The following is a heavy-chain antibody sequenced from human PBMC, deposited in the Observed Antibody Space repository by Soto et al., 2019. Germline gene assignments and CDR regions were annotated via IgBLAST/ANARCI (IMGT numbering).Heavy chain of an antibody. J-gene: IGHJ3*02. V-gene: IGHV4-4*02. CDR3: ARFMVRGVIVSQDDAFDI. D-gene: IGHD3-10*01. CDR2: IYHSGST. CDR1: SGSISSSNW. Sequence: QVQLQESGPGLVKPSGTLSLTCAVSSGSISSSNWWSWVRQPPGKGLEWIGEIYHSGSTNYNPSLKSRVTISVDKPKNQFSLKLSSVTAADTAVYYCARFMVRGVIVSQDDAFDIWGQGTMVTVSS.